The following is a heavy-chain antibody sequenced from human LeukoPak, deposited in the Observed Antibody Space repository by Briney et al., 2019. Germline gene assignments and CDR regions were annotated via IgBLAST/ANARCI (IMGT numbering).Heavy chain of an antibody. V-gene: IGHV3-21*01. J-gene: IGHJ4*02. CDR3: ARDTYLYDCVWGSYSY. CDR2: ISSSSNYI. D-gene: IGHD3-16*01. CDR1: GFTFSSYS. Sequence: GGSLRLSCAASGFTFSSYSMNWVRQAPGKGLEWVSSISSSSNYIYYADSVKGRFTISRDNAKNSLYLQMNSLRAEDTAVYYCARDTYLYDCVWGSYSYWGQGTLVTVSS.